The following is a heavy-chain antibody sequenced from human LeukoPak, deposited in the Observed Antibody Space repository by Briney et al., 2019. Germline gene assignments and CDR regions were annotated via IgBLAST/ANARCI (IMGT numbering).Heavy chain of an antibody. CDR3: AIIPPDIVVVTSY. D-gene: IGHD2-2*01. J-gene: IGHJ4*02. CDR1: GYTLTSYG. V-gene: IGHV1-18*01. Sequence: ASVKVSCMASGYTLTSYGISWVRQAPGQGLGWMGWISTYNGKTNNAQKLQGRVTMTTDTSTSTAYMELRSLRSHDTAVYNCAIIPPDIVVVTSYSGQGTLVTVSS. CDR2: ISTYNGKT.